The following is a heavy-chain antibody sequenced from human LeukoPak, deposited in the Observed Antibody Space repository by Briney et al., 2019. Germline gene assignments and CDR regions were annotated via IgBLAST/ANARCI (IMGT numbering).Heavy chain of an antibody. CDR3: ARLYYYDSSGYYYELYAFDI. CDR2: INHSGST. D-gene: IGHD3-22*01. V-gene: IGHV4-34*01. J-gene: IGHJ3*02. Sequence: PSETLSLTCAVYGGSFSGYYWSWIRQPPGKGLEWIGEINHSGSTNYNPSLKSRVTISVDTSKNQFSLKLSSVTAADTAVYYCARLYYYDSSGYYYELYAFDIWGQGTMVTVSS. CDR1: GGSFSGYY.